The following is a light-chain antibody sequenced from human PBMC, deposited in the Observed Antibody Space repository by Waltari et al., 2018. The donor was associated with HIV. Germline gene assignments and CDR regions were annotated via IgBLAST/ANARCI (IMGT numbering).Light chain of an antibody. CDR1: NGNLGKYNL. Sequence: QSALTQQASVSGSLGQSITISCNGTNGNLGKYNLVSWYQQQPGKAPKLLIYEVTSRPAGISSRFSASKADNAASLTISGLQAEDEAAYFCCSYAGTTDFFVFGGGT. CDR3: CSYAGTTDFFV. V-gene: IGLV2-23*02. CDR2: EVT. J-gene: IGLJ1*01.